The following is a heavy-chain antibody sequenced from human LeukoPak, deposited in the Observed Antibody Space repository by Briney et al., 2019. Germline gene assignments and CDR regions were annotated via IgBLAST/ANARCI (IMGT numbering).Heavy chain of an antibody. CDR1: GFTFDDYT. CDR3: AKDFAFRSGYPGPFDY. D-gene: IGHD3-3*01. Sequence: PGGSLRLSCAASGFTFDDYTMHWVRQAPGKGLEWVSLISWDGGSTYYADSVKGRFTISRDNSKNSLYLQMNSLRTEDTALYYCAKDFAFRSGYPGPFDYWGQGTLVTVSS. CDR2: ISWDGGST. J-gene: IGHJ4*02. V-gene: IGHV3-43*01.